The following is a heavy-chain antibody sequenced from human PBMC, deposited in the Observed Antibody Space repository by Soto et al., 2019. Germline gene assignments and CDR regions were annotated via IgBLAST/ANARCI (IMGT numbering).Heavy chain of an antibody. D-gene: IGHD3-16*01. V-gene: IGHV1-69*01. CDR1: GDTFDIYT. Sequence: QVQLVQSGTEMRKPGSSVKVSCKASGDTFDIYTFNWVRQAPGQGLEWMGGIFAVFGSPHYAENFQDRLTITADESTTTAYMELRNMRSEDTAVYYCATIGRSVVFDTGGKGTLVTVTS. CDR2: IFAVFGSP. CDR3: ATIGRSVVFDT. J-gene: IGHJ4*02.